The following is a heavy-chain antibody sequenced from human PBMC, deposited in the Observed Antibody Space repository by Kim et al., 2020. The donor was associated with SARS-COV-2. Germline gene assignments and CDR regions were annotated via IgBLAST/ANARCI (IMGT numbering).Heavy chain of an antibody. CDR3: ARTDFWSGYYIDY. Sequence: TPSLKRRITISVDTSKNQFSLKLSSVTAADTAVYYCARTDFWSGYYIDYWGQGTLVTVSS. D-gene: IGHD3-3*01. V-gene: IGHV4-34*01. J-gene: IGHJ4*02.